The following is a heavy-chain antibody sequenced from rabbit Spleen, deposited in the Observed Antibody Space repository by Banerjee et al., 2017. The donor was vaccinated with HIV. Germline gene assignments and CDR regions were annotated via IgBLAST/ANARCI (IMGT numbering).Heavy chain of an antibody. CDR1: GVSFSGNSY. V-gene: IGHV1S40*01. CDR2: IDISDGDT. J-gene: IGHJ4*01. Sequence: QSLEESGGDLVKPGASLTLTCIASGVSFSGNSYMCWVRQAPGKGLEWIACIDISDGDTDYANWPKGRFTISKASSTTVTLKMTSLTAADTATYFCARDLTDVIGWNFGWWGPGTLVTVS. D-gene: IGHD1-1*01. CDR3: ARDLTDVIGWNFGW.